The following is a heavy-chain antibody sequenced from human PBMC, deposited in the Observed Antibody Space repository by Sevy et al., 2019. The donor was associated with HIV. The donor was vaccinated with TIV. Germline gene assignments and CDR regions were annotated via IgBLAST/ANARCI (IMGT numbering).Heavy chain of an antibody. CDR1: EFTFSSHA. Sequence: GGSLRLSCTASEFTFSSHAVSLVRQAPGKGLEWVSAISGNGENTHYADSVRGRFTISRDNFKNTLYLQMNSLRAEDTALYYCARDGRGISAFDIWGQGTLVTVSS. D-gene: IGHD3-3*02. CDR2: ISGNGENT. J-gene: IGHJ3*02. V-gene: IGHV3-23*01. CDR3: ARDGRGISAFDI.